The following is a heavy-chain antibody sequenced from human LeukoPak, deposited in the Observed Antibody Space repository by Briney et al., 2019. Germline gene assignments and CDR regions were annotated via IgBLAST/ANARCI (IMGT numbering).Heavy chain of an antibody. D-gene: IGHD3-16*02. J-gene: IGHJ4*02. Sequence: SETLSLTCAVDGGSFSGYYWSWIRQPPGKGLEWIREINHSGRTNYNPSLKSRVTISVDTSKNQFSLKLSSVTAADTAVYYCARVVLAGYDYVWGSYRIYYFDYWGQGTLVTVSS. CDR1: GGSFSGYY. CDR2: INHSGRT. CDR3: ARVVLAGYDYVWGSYRIYYFDY. V-gene: IGHV4-34*01.